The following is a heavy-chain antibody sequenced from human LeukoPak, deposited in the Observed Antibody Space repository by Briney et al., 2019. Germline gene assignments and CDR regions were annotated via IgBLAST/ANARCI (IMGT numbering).Heavy chain of an antibody. V-gene: IGHV3-11*05. CDR1: GFTFSDYY. J-gene: IGHJ2*01. CDR2: INTGSTYT. Sequence: PGGSLRLSCAASGFTFSDYYMTWIRQAPGKGLEWLSYINTGSTYTNYANSVKGRFTISRDNAKNSLYLQLNSLRAEDTAVYYCTREDNWYFDLWGRGTLVTVSS. CDR3: TREDNWYFDL.